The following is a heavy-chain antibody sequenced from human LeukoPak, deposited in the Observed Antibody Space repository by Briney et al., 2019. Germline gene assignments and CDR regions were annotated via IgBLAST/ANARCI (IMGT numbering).Heavy chain of an antibody. Sequence: GGSLRLSCPASGFTFSDRYMSWIRQAPGKGLEWVSYISPGGDTRYYADSVKGRFTISRDNAENSLYLQMNSLRAEDTAVYYCVREAWGGLDFWGQGTLVTVSS. CDR3: VREAWGGLDF. V-gene: IGHV3-11*01. J-gene: IGHJ4*02. CDR2: ISPGGDTR. CDR1: GFTFSDRY. D-gene: IGHD3-16*01.